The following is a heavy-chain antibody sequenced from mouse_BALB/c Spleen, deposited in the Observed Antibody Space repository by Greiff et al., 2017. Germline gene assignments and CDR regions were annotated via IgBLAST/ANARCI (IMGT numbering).Heavy chain of an antibody. V-gene: IGHV2-4-1*01. Sequence: QVQLQQSGPGLVQPSQSLSITCTASGFSLTSYGVHWVRQSPGKGLEWLGVIWSGGSTDYNAAFISRLSISKDNSKSQVFFKMNSLQADDTAIYYCARNEGLGFAYWGQGTLVTVSA. D-gene: IGHD3-3*01. J-gene: IGHJ3*01. CDR2: IWSGGST. CDR1: GFSLTSYG. CDR3: ARNEGLGFAY.